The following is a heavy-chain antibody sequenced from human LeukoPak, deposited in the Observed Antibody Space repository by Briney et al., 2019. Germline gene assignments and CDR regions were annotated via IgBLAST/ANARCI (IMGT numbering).Heavy chain of an antibody. D-gene: IGHD3-10*01. CDR1: GFTFTNYG. Sequence: ASVKVSCKASGFTFTNYGISWVRQAPGQGLEWMGWISAYRGHTIYAQKFQGRVTMTTDTSTSTAYMEVRSLRSDDAAVYYCAREKPWGYGSGSDGMDVWGKGATVTVSS. J-gene: IGHJ6*04. CDR2: ISAYRGHT. V-gene: IGHV1-18*04. CDR3: AREKPWGYGSGSDGMDV.